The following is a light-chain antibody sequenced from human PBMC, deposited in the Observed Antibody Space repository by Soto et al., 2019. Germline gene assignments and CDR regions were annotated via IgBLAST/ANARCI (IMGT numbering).Light chain of an antibody. V-gene: IGKV1-39*01. CDR1: QSISSY. J-gene: IGKJ1*01. CDR3: KQGYRSPPT. CDR2: EAS. Sequence: DIQMTQAPSSLSASVGDRVTITERASQSISSYLNWYQQKPGKAPKLLIYEASTLESGVPSRFSGSGSGTDFTLTISSLQPEDFATYYCKQGYRSPPTFGQGTKVDTK.